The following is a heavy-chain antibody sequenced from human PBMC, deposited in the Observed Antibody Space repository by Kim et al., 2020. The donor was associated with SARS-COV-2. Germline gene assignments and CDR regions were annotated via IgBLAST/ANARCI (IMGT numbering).Heavy chain of an antibody. V-gene: IGHV4-39*01. CDR2: NYYSGST. CDR1: GGSISSSSYY. Sequence: SETLSLTCTVSGGSISSSSYYWGWMRQPPGKGLEWIWRNYYSGSTYYNPSLKSRVTISVDTSKNQFSLKLSSVTAADTAVYYCARHGYGAIVLEVYAAYFDYWGPGTLVTVSS. D-gene: IGHD2-8*02. CDR3: ARHGYGAIVLEVYAAYFDY. J-gene: IGHJ4*02.